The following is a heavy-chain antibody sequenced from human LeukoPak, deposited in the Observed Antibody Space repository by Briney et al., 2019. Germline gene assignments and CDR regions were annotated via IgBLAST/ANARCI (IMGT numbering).Heavy chain of an antibody. CDR3: ASGGSWKESPRGDFDY. J-gene: IGHJ4*02. CDR2: IDPSDSYT. Sequence: GESLKISCKGSGSSFTNYWINWVRQLPGKGLEWMGRIDPSDSYTNYSPSFQGHITISVDKSVSTAYLQWSGLKASDTAMYYCASGGSWKESPRGDFDYWGQGTLVTVSS. CDR1: GSSFTNYW. D-gene: IGHD2-15*01. V-gene: IGHV5-10-1*01.